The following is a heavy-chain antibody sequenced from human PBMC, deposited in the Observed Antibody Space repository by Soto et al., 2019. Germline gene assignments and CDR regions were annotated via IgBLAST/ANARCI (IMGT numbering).Heavy chain of an antibody. V-gene: IGHV4-38-2*01. CDR3: ASRATAGFDY. J-gene: IGHJ4*02. CDR2: IYHSGST. D-gene: IGHD6-13*01. CDR1: GYSISSGYY. Sequence: PSDTLSLTCAVSGYSISSGYYWGWIRQPPGKGLEWIGSIYHSGSTYYNPSLKSRVTISVDTSKNQFSLKLSSVTAADTAVYYCASRATAGFDYWGQGTLVTVSS.